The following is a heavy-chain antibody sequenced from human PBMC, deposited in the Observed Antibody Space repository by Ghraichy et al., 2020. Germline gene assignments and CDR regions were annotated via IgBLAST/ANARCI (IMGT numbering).Heavy chain of an antibody. J-gene: IGHJ4*02. CDR2: IYYSGST. Sequence: SQTLSLTCTVSGGSISSYYWSWIRQPPGKGLEWIGYIYYSGSTNYNPSLKSRVTISVDTSKNQFSLKLSSVTAADTAVYYCARTRAAAGPKYYFDYWGQGTLVTVSS. CDR1: GGSISSYY. CDR3: ARTRAAAGPKYYFDY. D-gene: IGHD6-13*01. V-gene: IGHV4-59*01.